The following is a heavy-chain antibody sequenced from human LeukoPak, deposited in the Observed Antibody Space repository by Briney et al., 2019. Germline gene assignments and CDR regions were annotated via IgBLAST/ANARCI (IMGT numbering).Heavy chain of an antibody. CDR3: ARGHRPYYYDSSGYYLAGY. Sequence: PGGSLRLSCAASGFTFSNYAMSWVRQAPGKGLQWVSAISGSGVSTYYADSVKGRFTISRDNSKNTLYLQMNSLRAEDTAVYYCARGHRPYYYDSSGYYLAGYWGQGTLVTVSS. J-gene: IGHJ4*02. V-gene: IGHV3-23*01. CDR1: GFTFSNYA. D-gene: IGHD3-22*01. CDR2: ISGSGVST.